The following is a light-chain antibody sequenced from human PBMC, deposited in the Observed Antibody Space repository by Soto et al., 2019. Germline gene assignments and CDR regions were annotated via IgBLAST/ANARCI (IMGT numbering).Light chain of an antibody. V-gene: IGLV1-40*01. CDR1: SSNIGAGYD. J-gene: IGLJ2*01. Sequence: QAVVTQPPSVYGAPGQRVTISCTGSSSNIGAGYDVHWYQQLPGTAPKLLIYGNSNRPSGVPDRFSGSKSGTSASLAITGLQAADEADYYCQSYDSSLSGYVVFGGGTKLTVL. CDR3: QSYDSSLSGYVV. CDR2: GNS.